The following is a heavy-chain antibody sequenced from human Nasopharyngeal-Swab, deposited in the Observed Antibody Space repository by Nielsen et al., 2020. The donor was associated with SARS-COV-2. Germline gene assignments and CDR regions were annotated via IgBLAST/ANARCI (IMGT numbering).Heavy chain of an antibody. Sequence: GESLKISCVASGFTFSNHWMNWVRQAPGRGLEWVANINQDASEKNYVDSVKGRFTISRDNARNSVYLHMSSLRAEDTAIYYCAREESASCGYSPVDYWGQGALVTVSS. V-gene: IGHV3-7*03. J-gene: IGHJ4*01. D-gene: IGHD6-25*01. CDR3: AREESASCGYSPVDY. CDR2: INQDASEK. CDR1: GFTFSNHW.